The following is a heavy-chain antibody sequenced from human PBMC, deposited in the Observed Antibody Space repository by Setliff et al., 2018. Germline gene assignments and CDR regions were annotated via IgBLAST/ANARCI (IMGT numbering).Heavy chain of an antibody. CDR1: GYTFVNYG. D-gene: IGHD1-26*01. J-gene: IGHJ6*02. CDR3: ARFRVSSGGYNYYAMDV. Sequence: ASVKVSCKASGYTFVNYGINWVRQAPGQGLEWVGWIKTFSFKANYAQKLQDRVTITTDTSTTTVYMELRGLKSDDTATYYCARFRVSSGGYNYYAMDVWGQGTTVTV. CDR2: IKTFSFKA. V-gene: IGHV1-18*01.